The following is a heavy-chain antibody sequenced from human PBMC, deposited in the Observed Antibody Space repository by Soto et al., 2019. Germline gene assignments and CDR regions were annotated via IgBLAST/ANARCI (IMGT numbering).Heavy chain of an antibody. CDR3: AKGEGNGYNNHLDY. CDR1: GFTFSSYG. V-gene: IGHV3-30*18. J-gene: IGHJ4*02. CDR2: ISYDGSNK. Sequence: ESGGGVVQPGRSLRLSCAASGFTFSSYGMHWVRQAPGKGLEWVAVISYDGSNKYYADSVKGRFTISRDNSKNTLYLQMNSLRAEDTAVYYCAKGEGNGYNNHLDYWGQGTLVTVSS. D-gene: IGHD4-4*01.